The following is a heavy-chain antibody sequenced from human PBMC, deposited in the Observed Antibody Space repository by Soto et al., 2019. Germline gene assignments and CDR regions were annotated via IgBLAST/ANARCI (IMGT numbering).Heavy chain of an antibody. Sequence: DVQLLESGGRLVQPGGSLRLSCEASGFIFSTYAMSWVRQAPGKGLEWVSATPASVGSIFYADSVKGRFTISRDNVKNTLYLQMNSLKAEDTAVYYCAKARDGSGYYYPVAFDVWGHGTVVTVSS. D-gene: IGHD3-3*01. J-gene: IGHJ3*01. CDR2: TPASVGSI. V-gene: IGHV3-23*01. CDR3: AKARDGSGYYYPVAFDV. CDR1: GFIFSTYA.